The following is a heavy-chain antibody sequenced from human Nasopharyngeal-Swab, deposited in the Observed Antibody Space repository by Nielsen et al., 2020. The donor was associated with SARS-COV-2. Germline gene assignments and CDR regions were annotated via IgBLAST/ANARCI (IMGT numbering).Heavy chain of an antibody. CDR3: ARDSTYDILTGYPFDY. D-gene: IGHD3-9*01. J-gene: IGHJ4*02. V-gene: IGHV3-33*01. CDR2: IWYDGSNK. Sequence: WIRQPPGKGLEWVAVIWYDGSNKYYADSVKGRFTISRDNSKNTLYLQMNSLRAEDTAVYYCARDSTYDILTGYPFDYWGQGTLVTVSP.